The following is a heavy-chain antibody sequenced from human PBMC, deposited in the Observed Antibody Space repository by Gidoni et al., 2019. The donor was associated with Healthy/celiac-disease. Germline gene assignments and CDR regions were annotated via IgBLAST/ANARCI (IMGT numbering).Heavy chain of an antibody. D-gene: IGHD6-19*01. CDR2: IYYSGST. J-gene: IGHJ4*02. CDR3: ARVRPYSSGWYMDY. V-gene: IGHV4-59*01. Sequence: QVQLQASGPGLVKPSETLSLTCTVSGGSISSYYWSWIRQPPGKGLEWIGYIYYSGSTNYNPSLKSRVTISVDTSKNQFSLKLSSVTAADTAVYYCARVRPYSSGWYMDYWGQGTLVTVSS. CDR1: GGSISSYY.